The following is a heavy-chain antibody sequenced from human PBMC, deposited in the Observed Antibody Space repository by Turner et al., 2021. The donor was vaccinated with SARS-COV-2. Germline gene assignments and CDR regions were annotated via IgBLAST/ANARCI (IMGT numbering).Heavy chain of an antibody. Sequence: EVQLVETGGGSIKPGGSLRLFCAVFGSTFSSNCMSWVRQSPGKGLEWVSVICRGSTYYADSVRGRFSISRDNSKNSLYLQMNSLRAEDTAVYYCAGEGYCSGGTCEGPFDFWSQGTLVTVSS. V-gene: IGHV3-53*02. D-gene: IGHD2-15*01. J-gene: IGHJ4*02. CDR3: AGEGYCSGGTCEGPFDF. CDR1: GSTFSSNC. CDR2: ICRGST.